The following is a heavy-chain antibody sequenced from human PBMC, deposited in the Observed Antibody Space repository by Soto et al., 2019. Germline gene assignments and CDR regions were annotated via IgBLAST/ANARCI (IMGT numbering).Heavy chain of an antibody. V-gene: IGHV4-34*01. Sequence: QVQLQQWGAGLLKPSETLSLTCAVYGGSFSGYYWSWIRQPAGKGLEWIGEINHSGSTNYNPSLKSRVTISVDTSKNQFSLKLSSVTAADTAVYYCARGLYSSSWSANWFDPWGQGTLVTVSS. CDR3: ARGLYSSSWSANWFDP. CDR1: GGSFSGYY. D-gene: IGHD6-13*01. CDR2: INHSGST. J-gene: IGHJ5*02.